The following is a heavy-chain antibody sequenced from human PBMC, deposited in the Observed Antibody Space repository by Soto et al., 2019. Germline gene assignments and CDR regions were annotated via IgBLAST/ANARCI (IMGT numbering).Heavy chain of an antibody. D-gene: IGHD5-12*01. Sequence: ASVKVSCKASGYTFTSYAMHWVRQAPGQRLEWKGWISAYNGNTNYAQKLQGRVTMTTYTSTSTAYMELRSLRSDDTAVFYCARDGHIVATTKYYFDYWGQGTLVTVSS. J-gene: IGHJ4*02. CDR2: ISAYNGNT. CDR3: ARDGHIVATTKYYFDY. V-gene: IGHV1-18*01. CDR1: GYTFTSYA.